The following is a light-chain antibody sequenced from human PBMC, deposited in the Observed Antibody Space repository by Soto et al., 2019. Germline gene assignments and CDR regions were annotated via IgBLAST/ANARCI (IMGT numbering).Light chain of an antibody. CDR2: DVK. J-gene: IGLJ1*01. V-gene: IGLV2-11*01. CDR1: SSDVGGYNY. Sequence: QSALTQPRSVSGSPGQSVTISCTGSSSDVGGYNYVTWYQQYPGKAPKVMIYDVKTRPSGVPDRFSGSKSGNTASLTISGLQAEDEADYYCCSYAGDYTLVFGTGTKLTV. CDR3: CSYAGDYTLV.